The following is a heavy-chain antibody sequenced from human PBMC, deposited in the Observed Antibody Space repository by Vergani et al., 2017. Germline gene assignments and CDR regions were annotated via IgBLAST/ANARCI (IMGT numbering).Heavy chain of an antibody. J-gene: IGHJ4*02. CDR3: ARVVWFGEDIDNPPDY. D-gene: IGHD3-10*01. Sequence: QVQLVESGGGVVQPGRSLSLSCAASGFTFSSYAMHWVRKAPGKGLEWVAVISYDGSNKYYADSVKGRFTISRDNSKNTLYLQMNSLRAEDTAVYYCARVVWFGEDIDNPPDYWGQGTLVTVSS. CDR2: ISYDGSNK. CDR1: GFTFSSYA. V-gene: IGHV3-30*04.